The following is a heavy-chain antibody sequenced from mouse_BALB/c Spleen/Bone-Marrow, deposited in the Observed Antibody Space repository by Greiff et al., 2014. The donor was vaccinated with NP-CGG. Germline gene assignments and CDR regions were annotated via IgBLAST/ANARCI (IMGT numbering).Heavy chain of an antibody. Sequence: QVQLQQSGAELVKPGASVKMSCKASGYTFTSYYMHGVKQTPGQGLEWIGVIYPGDGDTSFNQKFKGKATLTADKSSSTAYMQLSTLTSEHSAVYYGARAVSSGYYAMDYWGQGTSVTVSS. CDR2: IYPGDGDT. V-gene: IGHV1-12*01. D-gene: IGHD3-1*01. J-gene: IGHJ4*01. CDR3: ARAVSSGYYAMDY. CDR1: GYTFTSYY.